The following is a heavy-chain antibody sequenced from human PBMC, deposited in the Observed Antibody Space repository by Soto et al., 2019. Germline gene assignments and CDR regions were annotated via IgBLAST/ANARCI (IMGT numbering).Heavy chain of an antibody. D-gene: IGHD1-26*01. CDR1: GFTFSSFG. CDR2: ISWDGRNK. Sequence: GGSLRLSCAPSGFTFSSFGMHWLRQAPGTGLEWVALISWDGRNKYYADSVKGRFTISRDNSKNTLYLQMNSLRAEDTAVYYCAREGAAWGQGTLVTVSS. V-gene: IGHV3-30*03. J-gene: IGHJ5*02. CDR3: AREGAA.